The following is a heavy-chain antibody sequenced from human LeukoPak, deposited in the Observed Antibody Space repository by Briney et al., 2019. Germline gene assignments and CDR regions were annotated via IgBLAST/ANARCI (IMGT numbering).Heavy chain of an antibody. J-gene: IGHJ4*02. V-gene: IGHV3-66*01. CDR2: IYSGGST. CDR3: ARGPSGYHST. CDR1: EFSAGSNY. D-gene: IGHD5-12*01. Sequence: GGSLRLSCAASEFSAGSNYMTWVRQAPGKGLEWVSLIYSGGSTYYADSVKGRFTISRDNSKNTLYLQMNSLRAEDTAVYYCARGPSGYHSTGGQGTLVTVSS.